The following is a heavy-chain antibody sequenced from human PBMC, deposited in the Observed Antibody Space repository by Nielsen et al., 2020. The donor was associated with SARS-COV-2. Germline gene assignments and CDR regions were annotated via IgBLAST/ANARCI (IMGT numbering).Heavy chain of an antibody. CDR2: FFHTGIT. CDR3: AKGWATTTLDH. D-gene: IGHD5-24*01. J-gene: IGHJ4*02. V-gene: IGHV4-30-2*01. CDR1: GDSIGSSGYS. Sequence: SETLSLTCAVSGDSIGSSGYSWSWIRQPPGKGLECIGFFFHTGITYYNPSLKSRVTFSVDRSKNHFSLNLSSVTAADTALYYCAKGWATTTLDHWGQGILVTVSS.